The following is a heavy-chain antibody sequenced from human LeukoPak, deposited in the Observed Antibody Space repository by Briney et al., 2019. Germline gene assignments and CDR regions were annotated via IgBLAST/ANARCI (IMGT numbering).Heavy chain of an antibody. Sequence: SGGSLRLSCAASGFTFSSYAMSWVRQAPGKGLEWVSAISGSGGSTYYADSVKGRFTISRDNSKNTLYLQMNSLRAEDTAVYYCAKVPLLLWFGELYWGQGTLVTVSS. V-gene: IGHV3-23*01. D-gene: IGHD3-10*01. CDR2: ISGSGGST. CDR1: GFTFSSYA. J-gene: IGHJ4*02. CDR3: AKVPLLLWFGELY.